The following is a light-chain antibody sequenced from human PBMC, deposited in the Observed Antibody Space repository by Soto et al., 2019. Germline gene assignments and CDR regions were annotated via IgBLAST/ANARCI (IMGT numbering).Light chain of an antibody. J-gene: IGLJ2*01. Sequence: QPVLTQAPSASGTPGQRVTISCFGSSSNIGSNYVCWYQQLPGTAPKLLIYRDNQRPSGVPDRFSGSKSGTSASLAISGLRSEDEADYYCAAWDDSLSGVVFGGGTQLTVL. V-gene: IGLV1-47*01. CDR3: AAWDDSLSGVV. CDR1: SSNIGSNY. CDR2: RDN.